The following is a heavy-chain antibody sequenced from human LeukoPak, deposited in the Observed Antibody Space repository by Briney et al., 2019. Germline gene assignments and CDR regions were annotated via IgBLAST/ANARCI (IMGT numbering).Heavy chain of an antibody. CDR3: ARDDDVYSSSSGWFDP. CDR2: IKSDGSST. CDR1: GFTFTNYW. D-gene: IGHD6-6*01. J-gene: IGHJ5*02. Sequence: GGSLRLSCAASGFTFTNYWMTWVRRAPGKGLVWVSRIKSDGSSTRYAGSVKGRFTISRDNAKNTLYLQMNSLRAEDTAVYYCARDDDVYSSSSGWFDPWGQGTLVTVSS. V-gene: IGHV3-74*01.